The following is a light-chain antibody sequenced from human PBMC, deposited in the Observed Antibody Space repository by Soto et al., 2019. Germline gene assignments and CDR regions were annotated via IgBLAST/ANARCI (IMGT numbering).Light chain of an antibody. CDR1: QSISSW. CDR2: KTS. Sequence: DIQMTQSPSTLSGSVGDRVTITCRASQSISSWLAWYQQKPGKAPKLLIYKTSNLESGVPSRFSGSGSGTEFSLTISSLQPDDFATYYCQQYKSFSLTFGGGTKVDIK. CDR3: QQYKSFSLT. J-gene: IGKJ4*01. V-gene: IGKV1-5*03.